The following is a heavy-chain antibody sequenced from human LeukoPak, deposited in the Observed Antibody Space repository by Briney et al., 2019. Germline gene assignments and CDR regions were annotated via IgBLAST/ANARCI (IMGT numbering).Heavy chain of an antibody. CDR1: VYTFTGYY. J-gene: IGHJ6*02. Sequence: ASVKVSCKASVYTFTGYYMHWVRQAPGQGLEWMGWINPNSGVTKSAQMCQCRVTLTRDTSISTAYMELSRLRSDDTAVYYCARDFHYDILTGYYMYYYYGMDVWGQGTTVTVSS. V-gene: IGHV1-2*02. CDR3: ARDFHYDILTGYYMYYYYGMDV. D-gene: IGHD3-9*01. CDR2: INPNSGVT.